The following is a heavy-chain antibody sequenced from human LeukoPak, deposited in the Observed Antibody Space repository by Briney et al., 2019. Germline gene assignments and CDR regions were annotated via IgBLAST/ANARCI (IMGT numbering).Heavy chain of an antibody. Sequence: PSQTLSLTCTVSGGSVSSGGYYWSWIRQHPGKGLEWIGYIYYSGSTYYNPSLKSRVTISVDTSKNQFSLKLSSVTAADTAVYHCAREYSSGWSVNAFDIWGQGTMVTVSS. CDR1: GGSVSSGGYY. D-gene: IGHD6-19*01. J-gene: IGHJ3*02. V-gene: IGHV4-31*03. CDR3: AREYSSGWSVNAFDI. CDR2: IYYSGST.